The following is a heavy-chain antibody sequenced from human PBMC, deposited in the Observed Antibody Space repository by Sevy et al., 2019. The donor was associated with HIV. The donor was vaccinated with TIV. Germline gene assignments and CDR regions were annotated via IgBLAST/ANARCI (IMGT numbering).Heavy chain of an antibody. CDR1: GFTFSKYS. V-gene: IGHV3-23*01. J-gene: IGHJ4*02. Sequence: GGSLRLSCAASGFTFSKYSMSWVRQPPGKGLGWVSTVLFGCGEINYADSVKGRFTISRANSKSSRYLQMNNLTPEDTAVYYCARERCTKPHDYWGQGTLVTVSS. CDR2: VLFGCGEI. D-gene: IGHD2-8*01. CDR3: ARERCTKPHDY.